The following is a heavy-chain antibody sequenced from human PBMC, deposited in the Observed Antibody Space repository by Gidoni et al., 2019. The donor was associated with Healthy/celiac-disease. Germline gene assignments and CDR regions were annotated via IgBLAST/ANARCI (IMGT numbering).Heavy chain of an antibody. J-gene: IGHJ4*02. V-gene: IGHV3-48*02. Sequence: EVQLVEPGGGLVQPGGSLRLSCAASGFTCSSYSMNWVRQAPGKGMEWVSYISSSSSTIYYADSVKGRFTISRDNAKNSLYLQMNSLRDEDTAVYYCARGPDYGDYSQDYWGQGTLVTVSS. D-gene: IGHD4-17*01. CDR2: ISSSSSTI. CDR1: GFTCSSYS. CDR3: ARGPDYGDYSQDY.